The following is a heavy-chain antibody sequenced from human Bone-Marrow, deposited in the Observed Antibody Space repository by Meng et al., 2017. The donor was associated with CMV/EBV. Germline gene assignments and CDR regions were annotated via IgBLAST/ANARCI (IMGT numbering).Heavy chain of an antibody. V-gene: IGHV1-8*01. D-gene: IGHD1-26*01. J-gene: IGHJ4*02. CDR2: MNPNRGNT. CDR1: GYTFSYYD. Sequence: ASVKVSCKASGYTFSYYDIIWVRQASGQGLEWVGWMNPNRGNTAYAQKFQGRVTMTRDTSTSIAYMELSSLRSGDTAVYYCARVTERWDQQEVCDYWGQGTLVTVSS. CDR3: ARVTERWDQQEVCDY.